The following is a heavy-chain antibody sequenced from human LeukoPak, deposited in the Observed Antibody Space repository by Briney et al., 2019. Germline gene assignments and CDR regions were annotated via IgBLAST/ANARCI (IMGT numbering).Heavy chain of an antibody. J-gene: IGHJ4*02. D-gene: IGHD3-10*01. CDR2: IILHGDRT. Sequence: GGALRLSCAASGFTFEDYGMSWVRQAPGKRLEWVSGIILHGDRTGSADSVKGRFTISRDNAKNSLYLQMNSLRAEDTALYYCARSGYYGSGSYSDYWGQGTLVTVS. CDR1: GFTFEDYG. CDR3: ARSGYYGSGSYSDY. V-gene: IGHV3-20*04.